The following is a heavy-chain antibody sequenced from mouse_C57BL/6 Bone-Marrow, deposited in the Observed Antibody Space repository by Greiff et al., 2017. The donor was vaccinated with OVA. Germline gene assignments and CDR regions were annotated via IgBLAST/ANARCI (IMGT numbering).Heavy chain of an antibody. V-gene: IGHV5-17*01. CDR2: ISSGSSTI. CDR3: ARIYDGYYFYAMDY. CDR1: GFTFSDYG. D-gene: IGHD2-3*01. Sequence: DVMLVESGGGLVKPGGSLKLSCAASGFTFSDYGMHWVRQAPEKGLEWVAYISSGSSTIYYADTVKGRFTISRDNAKNTLFLQMTSLRSEDTAMYYCARIYDGYYFYAMDYWGQGTSVTVSS. J-gene: IGHJ4*01.